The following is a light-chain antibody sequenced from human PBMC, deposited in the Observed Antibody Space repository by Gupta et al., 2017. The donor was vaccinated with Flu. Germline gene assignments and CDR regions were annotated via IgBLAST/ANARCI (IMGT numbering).Light chain of an antibody. V-gene: IGLV2-14*01. Sequence: QSALTQPASVSRSPGQSITISCTGTSSDVGRSDSVSWYQQHPGKAPKLIIYDVSNRPSGVSSRFSGSKSGNTASLTISGLEAEDETDYYCSSYTSTNTFYVFGPGTKVTVL. CDR2: DVS. CDR3: SSYTSTNTFYV. CDR1: SSDVGRSDS. J-gene: IGLJ1*01.